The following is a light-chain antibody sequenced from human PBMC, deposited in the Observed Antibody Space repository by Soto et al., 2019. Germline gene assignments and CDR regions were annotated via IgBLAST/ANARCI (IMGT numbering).Light chain of an antibody. Sequence: EIVLTQSPVTLSLSPGERAALSCRASQSVSSSLAWYQQKPGQAPRLLIYDASIRATGIPARFSGSGSGTDFTLTISSLEPEDFAVYYCQQGSNWPPGLTFGGGTKVDIK. CDR2: DAS. V-gene: IGKV3-11*01. CDR1: QSVSSS. CDR3: QQGSNWPPGLT. J-gene: IGKJ4*01.